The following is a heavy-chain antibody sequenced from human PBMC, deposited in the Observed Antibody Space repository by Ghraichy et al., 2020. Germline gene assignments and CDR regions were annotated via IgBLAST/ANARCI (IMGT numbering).Heavy chain of an antibody. V-gene: IGHV4-4*07. D-gene: IGHD3-10*01. Sequence: SETLSLTCTVSGASISVYYWNWIRQSAGKGLEWIGRRDSSGRTNYNPSLKDRVIMSVDTSKNQFSLKLTSVTAADTAVYFCVRDAGSRGTYFDNFDIWGQRAMVTVSS. CDR3: VRDAGSRGTYFDNFDI. CDR1: GASISVYY. J-gene: IGHJ3*02. CDR2: RDSSGRT.